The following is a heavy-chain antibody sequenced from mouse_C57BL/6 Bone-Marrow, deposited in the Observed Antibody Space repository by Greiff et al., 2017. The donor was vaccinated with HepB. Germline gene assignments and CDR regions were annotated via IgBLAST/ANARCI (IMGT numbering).Heavy chain of an antibody. Sequence: VHVKQSGAELVRPGASVKLSCTASGFNIKDYYMHWVKQRPEQGLEWIGRIDPEDGDTEYAPKFQGKATMTADTSSNTAYLQLSSLTSEDTAVYYCGIYYGNSDYWGQGTTLTVSS. V-gene: IGHV14-1*01. CDR3: GIYYGNSDY. D-gene: IGHD2-1*01. CDR2: IDPEDGDT. J-gene: IGHJ2*01. CDR1: GFNIKDYY.